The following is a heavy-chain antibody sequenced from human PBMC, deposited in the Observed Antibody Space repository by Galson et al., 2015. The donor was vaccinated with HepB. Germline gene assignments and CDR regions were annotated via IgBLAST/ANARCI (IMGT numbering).Heavy chain of an antibody. D-gene: IGHD3-10*01. J-gene: IGHJ4*02. CDR2: IIPILGIA. CDR3: AREDLDTTRSGSTFHY. V-gene: IGHV1-69*04. CDR1: GGTFSSYT. Sequence: SVKVSCKASGGTFSSYTISWVRQAPGQGLEWMGRIIPILGIANYAQKFQGRVTITADKSTSTAYMELSSLRSEDTAVYYCAREDLDTTRSGSTFHYWGQGTLVTVSS.